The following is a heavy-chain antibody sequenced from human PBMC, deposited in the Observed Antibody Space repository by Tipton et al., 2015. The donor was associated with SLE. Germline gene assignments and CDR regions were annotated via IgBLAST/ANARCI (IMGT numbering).Heavy chain of an antibody. V-gene: IGHV3-33*01. J-gene: IGHJ3*02. CDR1: GFTFSSYG. CDR3: AGDTMIVVVDAFDI. CDR2: IWYDGSNK. Sequence: SLRLSCAASGFTFSSYGMHWVRQAPGKGLEWVAVIWYDGSNKYYADSVKGRFTISRDNSKNTLYLQMNSLRAEDTAVYYCAGDTMIVVVDAFDIWGQGTMVTVSS. D-gene: IGHD3-22*01.